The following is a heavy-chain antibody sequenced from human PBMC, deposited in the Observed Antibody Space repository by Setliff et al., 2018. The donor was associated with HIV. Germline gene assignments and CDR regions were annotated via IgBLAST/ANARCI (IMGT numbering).Heavy chain of an antibody. D-gene: IGHD1-26*01. CDR1: GYSFTSYI. Sequence: ASVKVSCKASGYSFTSYIIHWVRQAPGQGLEWVGRVYPGDASIHYAQKFLGRVTVTRDTSTSTVYIDLSSLRFEDTAVYYCAREFPGGTYGFDYWGQGTLVTVSS. CDR2: VYPGDASI. V-gene: IGHV1-46*01. CDR3: AREFPGGTYGFDY. J-gene: IGHJ4*02.